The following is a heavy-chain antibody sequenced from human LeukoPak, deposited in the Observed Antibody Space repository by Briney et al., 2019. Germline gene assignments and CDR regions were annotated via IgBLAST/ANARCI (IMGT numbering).Heavy chain of an antibody. J-gene: IGHJ4*02. CDR1: GGSLSGYY. V-gene: IGHV4-59*08. Sequence: PSETLSLTCGVYGGSLSGYYWSWIRQPPGKGLEWIAYIYYSGNTDYNPSLKSRVTISLDTSKNQFSLKLSSVTAADTAVYYCARQFYDFWSASERSPFDYWGQGTLVTVSS. CDR3: ARQFYDFWSASERSPFDY. D-gene: IGHD3-3*01. CDR2: IYYSGNT.